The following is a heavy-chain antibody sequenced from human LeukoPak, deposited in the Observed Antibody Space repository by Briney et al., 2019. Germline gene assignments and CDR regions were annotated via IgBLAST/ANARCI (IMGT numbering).Heavy chain of an antibody. J-gene: IGHJ4*02. CDR1: GNTFTGYF. CDR3: AREILVLTGTKLYYFDY. V-gene: IGHV1-2*06. CDR2: INANDGGT. Sequence: GASVKVSCKASGNTFTGYFIHWVRQAPGQGLEWMGRINANDGGTQYAQHFQGRVTMTRDTSTNTAYTELSSLTSDDTALFYCAREILVLTGTKLYYFDYWGQGTLVTVSS. D-gene: IGHD1-7*01.